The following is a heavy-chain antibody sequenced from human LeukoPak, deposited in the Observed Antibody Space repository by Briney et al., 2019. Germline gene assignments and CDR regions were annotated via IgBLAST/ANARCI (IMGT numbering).Heavy chain of an antibody. J-gene: IGHJ6*03. V-gene: IGHV3-30*02. CDR2: IRYDGSNK. Sequence: GGSLRLSCAASGFTFSSYGMHWVRQAPGKGLEWVAFIRYDGSNKYYADSVKGRFTISRDNSKNTLYLQMNSLRAEDTAVYYCAGLVQFYYYYMDVWGKGTTVTVSS. CDR3: AGLVQFYYYYMDV. D-gene: IGHD1-1*01. CDR1: GFTFSSYG.